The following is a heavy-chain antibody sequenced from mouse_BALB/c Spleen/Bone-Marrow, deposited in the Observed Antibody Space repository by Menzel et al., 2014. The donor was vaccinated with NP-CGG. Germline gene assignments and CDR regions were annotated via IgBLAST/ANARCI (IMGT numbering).Heavy chain of an antibody. V-gene: IGHV5-9-3*01. D-gene: IGHD2-4*01. CDR1: GFTFSSYA. J-gene: IGHJ2*01. Sequence: EVQGVESGGGLVKPGGSLKLSCAASGFTFSSYAMSWVRQTPEKRLEWVPTISSGGSYTYYPDSVKGRFTISRDNAKNTLYLQMSSLRSEDTAMYYCARHGITRLLDYWGQGTTLTVSS. CDR3: ARHGITRLLDY. CDR2: ISSGGSYT.